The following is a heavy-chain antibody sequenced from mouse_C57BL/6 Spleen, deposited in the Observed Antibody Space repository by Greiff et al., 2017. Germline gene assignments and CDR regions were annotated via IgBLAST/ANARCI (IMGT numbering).Heavy chain of an antibody. CDR2: ISSGGSCT. CDR3: ERQGTGFAWFAY. Sequence: EVQLVESGGDLVKPGGSLKLSCAASGFTFSSYGMSWVRQTPDKRLEWVATISSGGSCTYYPDRVKGRITISRDNAKNTMYLQMSSLKAEDAAKYYCERQGTGFAWFAYWGQGTLGTVSA. D-gene: IGHD4-1*01. J-gene: IGHJ3*01. V-gene: IGHV5-6*01. CDR1: GFTFSSYG.